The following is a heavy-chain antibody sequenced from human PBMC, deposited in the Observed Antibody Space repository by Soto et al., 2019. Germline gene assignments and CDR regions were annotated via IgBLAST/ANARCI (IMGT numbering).Heavy chain of an antibody. D-gene: IGHD3-10*01. J-gene: IGHJ4*02. V-gene: IGHV5-51*01. CDR3: AIIRISVWFGELPQVPYYFDY. CDR1: GYSFTSYW. Sequence: LGESLKISCKGSGYSFTSYWIGWVRQMPGKGLEWMGIIYPGDSDTRYSPSFQGQVTISADKSISTAYLQWSSLKASDTAMYYCAIIRISVWFGELPQVPYYFDYWGQGTLVTVSS. CDR2: IYPGDSDT.